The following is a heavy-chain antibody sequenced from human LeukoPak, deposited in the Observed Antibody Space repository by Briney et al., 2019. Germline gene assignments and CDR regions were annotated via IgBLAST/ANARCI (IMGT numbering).Heavy chain of an antibody. J-gene: IGHJ4*02. Sequence: ASVNVSCKASGYAFASYYMHWVRQAPGQGLEWMGIINPSGGSTSYAQKFQGRVTMTRDTSTSTVYMELSSLRSEDTAVYYCARVIKEIAVAHIDYWGQGTLVTVSS. CDR2: INPSGGST. CDR3: ARVIKEIAVAHIDY. D-gene: IGHD6-19*01. V-gene: IGHV1-46*01. CDR1: GYAFASYY.